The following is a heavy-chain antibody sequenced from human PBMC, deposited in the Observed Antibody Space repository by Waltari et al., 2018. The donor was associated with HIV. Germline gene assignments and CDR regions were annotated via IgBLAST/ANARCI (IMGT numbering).Heavy chain of an antibody. V-gene: IGHV3-74*01. J-gene: IGHJ4*02. CDR2: INGDGSST. CDR1: GFTFSSSW. CDR3: ARDAALFD. D-gene: IGHD3-10*02. Sequence: EVQLVESGGGLVQPGGSLRAPWAAPGFTFSSSWMHWVRQAPGKGLVWVSRINGDGSSTDYADSVKGRFTISRDNAKNTLYLQVNTLRAEDTAVYFCARDAALFDWGQGTLVTVSS.